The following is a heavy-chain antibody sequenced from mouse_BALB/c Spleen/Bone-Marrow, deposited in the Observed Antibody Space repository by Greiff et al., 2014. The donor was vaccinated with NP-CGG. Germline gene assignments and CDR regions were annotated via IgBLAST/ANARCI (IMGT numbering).Heavy chain of an antibody. CDR1: GFSLTGYG. CDR2: IWDDGSI. Sequence: VKLEESGPGLVAPSQSLSITCTVSGFSLTGYGVNWVRQPPGKGLEWLGIIWDDGSIDYSSALKSRLSISKDNSKSQVFLKMNSLQTDDTARYYCARAPNWDGGAWFAYWGQGTLVTVSA. J-gene: IGHJ3*01. CDR3: ARAPNWDGGAWFAY. D-gene: IGHD4-1*01. V-gene: IGHV2-6-7*01.